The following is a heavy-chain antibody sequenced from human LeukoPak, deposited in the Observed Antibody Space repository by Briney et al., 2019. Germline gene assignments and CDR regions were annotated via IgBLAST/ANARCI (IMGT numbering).Heavy chain of an antibody. J-gene: IGHJ4*02. CDR3: ASENSGTSYYFDY. CDR2: IYYSGST. CDR1: GVSISSDC. Sequence: PSETLSLTCTVSGVSISSDCWSWIRQPPGKGLEWIGSIYYSGSTYYNPSLKSRVTISVDTSKNQFSLKLSSVTAADTAVYYCASENSGTSYYFDYWGQGTLVTVSS. V-gene: IGHV4-59*05. D-gene: IGHD5-12*01.